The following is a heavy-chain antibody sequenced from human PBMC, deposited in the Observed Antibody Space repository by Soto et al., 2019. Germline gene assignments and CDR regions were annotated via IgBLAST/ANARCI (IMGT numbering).Heavy chain of an antibody. V-gene: IGHV5-51*01. CDR3: ARGSVVVVAAIDY. CDR1: GYSFTSYW. J-gene: IGHJ4*02. Sequence: GESLKISCQGSGYSFTSYWIGWVRQMPGKGLEWMGIIYPGDSDTRYSPSFQGQVTISADKSISTAYLQWSSLKASDTAMYYCARGSVVVVAAIDYWGQGTLVTVSS. D-gene: IGHD2-15*01. CDR2: IYPGDSDT.